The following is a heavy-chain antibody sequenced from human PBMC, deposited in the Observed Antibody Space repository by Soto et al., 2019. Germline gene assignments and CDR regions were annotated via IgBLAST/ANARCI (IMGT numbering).Heavy chain of an antibody. D-gene: IGHD6-13*01. CDR3: ARHSDSSRYNWFDP. V-gene: IGHV4-39*01. CDR1: GGSISSSSYY. Sequence: PSETLSLTCTVSGGSISSSSYYWGWIRQPPGKGLEWIGSIYYSGSTYYNPSLKSRVTISVDTSKNQFSLKVSSVTAADTAVYYCARHSDSSRYNWFDPWGQGTLVTVSS. CDR2: IYYSGST. J-gene: IGHJ5*02.